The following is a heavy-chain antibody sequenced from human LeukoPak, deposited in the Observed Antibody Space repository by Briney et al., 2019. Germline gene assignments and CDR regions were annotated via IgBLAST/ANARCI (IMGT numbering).Heavy chain of an antibody. J-gene: IGHJ4*02. CDR1: GYTFTGYS. CDR2: IYLDGGET. D-gene: IGHD1-26*01. Sequence: VGSVKVSCKASGYTFTGYSLHWVRQAPGQGLEYMGWIYLDGGETYYAQKFQGRVTITRDTSNSKAYMEISRLRVDAKGIYYGAGGVSAWYSGMAGGNSFDYWRERTLVTLCS. CDR3: AGGVSAWYSGMAGGNSFDY. V-gene: IGHV1-2*02.